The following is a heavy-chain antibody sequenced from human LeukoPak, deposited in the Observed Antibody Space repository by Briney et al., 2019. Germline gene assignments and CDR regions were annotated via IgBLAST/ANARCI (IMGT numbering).Heavy chain of an antibody. CDR1: GGSISSSSYY. CDR2: IYYSGST. J-gene: IGHJ4*02. Sequence: PSETLSLTCTVSGGSISSSSYYWGWIRQPPGKGLEWIGSIYYSGSTYYNPSLKSRVTISVDTSKNQFSLKLSSVTAADTAVYYCARDQDYGDYVGYWGQGTLVTVSS. V-gene: IGHV4-39*07. CDR3: ARDQDYGDYVGY. D-gene: IGHD4-17*01.